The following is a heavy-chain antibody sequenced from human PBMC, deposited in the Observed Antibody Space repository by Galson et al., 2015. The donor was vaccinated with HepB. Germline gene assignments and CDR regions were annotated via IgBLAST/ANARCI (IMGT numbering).Heavy chain of an antibody. D-gene: IGHD5-18*01. V-gene: IGHV3-21*01. CDR3: ARSYGERNGYYGMDV. CDR1: RFNFSTYS. CDR2: ISSSSGYI. J-gene: IGHJ6*02. Sequence: SLRLSCAASRFNFSTYSMNWVRQAPGKGLEWISYISSSSGYIYNGDSVKGRFTISRDNAKNSLYLPLNSLRVEDTAVYYCARSYGERNGYYGMDVWGQGTTVTVSS.